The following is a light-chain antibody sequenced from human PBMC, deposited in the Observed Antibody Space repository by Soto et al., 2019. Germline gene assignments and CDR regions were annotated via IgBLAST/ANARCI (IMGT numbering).Light chain of an antibody. V-gene: IGKV3-11*01. Sequence: EIVLTQSTATLSLSPGATATFSCRASQSGRSYLAWYQQKPGQPPRLLIYDASIRATGIPGRFSGGGSGTDFTLTISSLEPDDFAIYYCQHRSNWPPTFGGGTRVEIK. J-gene: IGKJ4*01. CDR2: DAS. CDR3: QHRSNWPPT. CDR1: QSGRSY.